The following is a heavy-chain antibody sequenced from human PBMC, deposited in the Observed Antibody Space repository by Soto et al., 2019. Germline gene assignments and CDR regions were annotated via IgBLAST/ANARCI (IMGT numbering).Heavy chain of an antibody. V-gene: IGHV1-69*01. CDR3: ARAYGDYVTGLDAFDI. Sequence: QVQLVQSGAEVKKPGSSVKVSCKASGGTFSSYAISWVRQAPGQGLEWMGGIIPIFSTANYAQKFQGRVTITADESTSTAYMELSSLRSEDTAVYYCARAYGDYVTGLDAFDIWGQGTMVTVSS. CDR2: IIPIFSTA. D-gene: IGHD4-17*01. J-gene: IGHJ3*02. CDR1: GGTFSSYA.